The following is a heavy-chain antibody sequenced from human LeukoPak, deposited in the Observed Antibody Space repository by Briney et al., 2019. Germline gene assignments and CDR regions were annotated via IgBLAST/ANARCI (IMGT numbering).Heavy chain of an antibody. Sequence: GGSLRLSCAASGFTFSSYAMSWVRQAPGKGLEWVSAISGSGGSTYYADSVKGRFTISRDNAKNTLYLQMNSLRAEDTAVYYCAAYYDSSGYPQPNFDYWGQGTLVTVSS. V-gene: IGHV3-23*01. CDR1: GFTFSSYA. J-gene: IGHJ4*02. CDR3: AAYYDSSGYPQPNFDY. CDR2: ISGSGGST. D-gene: IGHD3-22*01.